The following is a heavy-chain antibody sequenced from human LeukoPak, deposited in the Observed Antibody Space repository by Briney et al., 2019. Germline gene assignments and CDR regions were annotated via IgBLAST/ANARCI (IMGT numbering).Heavy chain of an antibody. Sequence: SETLSLTCTVSGGSITSYFWTWIRRPAGKGLEWIGRIYTSGGTSYTPSLRSRVTMSVDTSKNQVSLNLSAVTAADTAVYYCARETETVAGRGLDYWRQGTLVTVSS. CDR1: GGSITSYF. D-gene: IGHD6-19*01. CDR2: IYTSGGT. J-gene: IGHJ4*02. CDR3: ARETETVAGRGLDY. V-gene: IGHV4-4*07.